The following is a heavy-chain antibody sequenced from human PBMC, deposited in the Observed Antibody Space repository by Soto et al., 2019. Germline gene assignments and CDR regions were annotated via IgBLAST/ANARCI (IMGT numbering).Heavy chain of an antibody. Sequence: QVQLQQWGAGLLKPSETLSLTCAVYGGSFSGYYWSWIRQSPGKGLEWIGEVNHGGNTNQNPSLKSRVTISVDTSKNQFSLKLTSVTAADTAVYYCARGISMILEVEGDGSGKYYFDSWGRGTLVTVSS. V-gene: IGHV4-34*01. D-gene: IGHD3-22*01. CDR1: GGSFSGYY. CDR2: VNHGGNT. CDR3: ARGISMILEVEGDGSGKYYFDS. J-gene: IGHJ4*02.